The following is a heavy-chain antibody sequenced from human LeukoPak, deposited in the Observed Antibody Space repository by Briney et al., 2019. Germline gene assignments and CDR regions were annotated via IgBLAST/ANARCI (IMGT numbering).Heavy chain of an antibody. Sequence: GRSLRLSCAASGFTFSSYAMSWVRQAPGKGLEWVSAISGSGGSTYYADSVKGRFTISRDNSKNTLYLQMNSLRAEDTAVYYCAKDRRSSSSLFDYWGQGTLVTVSS. CDR2: ISGSGGST. D-gene: IGHD6-6*01. J-gene: IGHJ4*02. V-gene: IGHV3-23*01. CDR1: GFTFSSYA. CDR3: AKDRRSSSSLFDY.